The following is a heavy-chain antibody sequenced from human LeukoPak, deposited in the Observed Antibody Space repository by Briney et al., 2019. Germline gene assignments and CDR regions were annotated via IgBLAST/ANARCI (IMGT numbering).Heavy chain of an antibody. Sequence: GASVKVSCKASGYTFTSYAMHWVRQAPGQRLEWMGWINAGNGNTKYSQKFQGRVTITRDTSASTAYMELSSLRSEDTAVYYCARVLSSIAVAGTDFDYWGQGTLVTVSS. CDR1: GYTFTSYA. CDR2: INAGNGNT. J-gene: IGHJ4*02. CDR3: ARVLSSIAVAGTDFDY. D-gene: IGHD6-19*01. V-gene: IGHV1-3*01.